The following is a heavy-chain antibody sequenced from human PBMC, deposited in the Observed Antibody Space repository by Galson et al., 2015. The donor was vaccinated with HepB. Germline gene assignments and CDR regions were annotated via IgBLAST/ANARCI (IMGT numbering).Heavy chain of an antibody. CDR2: TYYRSKWHN. D-gene: IGHD3-22*01. J-gene: IGHJ3*02. CDR3: ARVPLLFVDAVGYDAFDI. CDR1: GDSVSSDSAT. Sequence: CAISGDSVSSDSATWNRIRQSPSRGLEWLGRTYYRSKWHNDYALSVKSRISINADTSKNQISLQLHSVSPEDTAVYYCARVPLLFVDAVGYDAFDIWGQGTLVTVSS. V-gene: IGHV6-1*01.